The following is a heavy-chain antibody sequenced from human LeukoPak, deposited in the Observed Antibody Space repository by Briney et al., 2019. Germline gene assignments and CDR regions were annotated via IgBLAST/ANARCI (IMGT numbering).Heavy chain of an antibody. D-gene: IGHD2-2*01. J-gene: IGHJ6*03. Sequence: SETLSLTCAVYGGSFSGYYWSWIRQPPGKGLEWIGEINHSGSTNYNPSLKSRVTISVDTSKNQFSLKLSSVTAADTAVYYCARQISDIVVVPAADYYYYYMDVWGKGTTVTVSS. CDR1: GGSFSGYY. CDR2: INHSGST. CDR3: ARQISDIVVVPAADYYYYYMDV. V-gene: IGHV4-34*01.